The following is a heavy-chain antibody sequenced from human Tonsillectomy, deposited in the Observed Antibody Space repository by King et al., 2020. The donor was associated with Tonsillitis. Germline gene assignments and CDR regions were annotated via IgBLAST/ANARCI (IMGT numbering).Heavy chain of an antibody. Sequence: VQLVESGGGLVQPGGSLRLSCAASGFTFSSYWMSWVRQAPGKGLEWVANIKQDGSEKYYVDSVKGRFTISRDNAKNSLYLQMNSRRAEDTAVYYCARVSRAPFRVLFDPWGQGTLVTVSS. V-gene: IGHV3-7*04. J-gene: IGHJ5*02. D-gene: IGHD3-10*01. CDR3: ARVSRAPFRVLFDP. CDR1: GFTFSSYW. CDR2: IKQDGSEK.